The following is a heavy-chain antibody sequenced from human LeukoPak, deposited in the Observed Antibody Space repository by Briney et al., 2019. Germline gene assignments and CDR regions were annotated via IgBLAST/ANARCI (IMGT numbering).Heavy chain of an antibody. J-gene: IGHJ6*02. CDR1: GFTFSSYA. V-gene: IGHV3-23*01. CDR2: ISGSGGST. CDR3: ASDSPYYGMDV. Sequence: GGSLRLSCATSGFTFSSYAMSWVRQAPGKGLEWVPAISGSGGSTYYADSVKGRFTISRDNAKNTLYLQMSGLRVEDTAVYHCASDSPYYGMDVWGQGTTVTVSS. D-gene: IGHD2-21*01.